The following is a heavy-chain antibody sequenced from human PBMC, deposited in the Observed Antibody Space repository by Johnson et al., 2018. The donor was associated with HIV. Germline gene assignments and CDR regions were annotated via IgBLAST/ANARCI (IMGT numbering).Heavy chain of an antibody. CDR2: INSDGSTT. V-gene: IGHV3-74*01. CDR3: ARDIARRGGAAFDV. Sequence: EVQLVESGGGVVQPGRSLRLSCAASGFNFSSYGMHWVRQAPGKGLVWVSRINSDGSTTSYADSVKGRFTISRDNSKNTLYLQMNSLKPEDTAVYFCARDIARRGGAAFDVWGQGQWSPSLQ. J-gene: IGHJ3*01. CDR1: GFNFSSYG. D-gene: IGHD6-13*01.